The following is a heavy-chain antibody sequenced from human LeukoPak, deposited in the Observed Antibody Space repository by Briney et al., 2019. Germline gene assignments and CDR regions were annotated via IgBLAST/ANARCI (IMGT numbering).Heavy chain of an antibody. CDR1: GYTFTSYG. CDR3: ARGVISSSSRSD. Sequence: ASVTVSYKASGYTFTSYGIRWVRQAPGQGLGWMGWISAYNGNTNYAQKLQGRVTITADKSTSTAYMELSSLRSEDTAVYYCARGVISSSSRSDWGQGTLVTVSS. V-gene: IGHV1-18*01. D-gene: IGHD6-6*01. CDR2: ISAYNGNT. J-gene: IGHJ4*02.